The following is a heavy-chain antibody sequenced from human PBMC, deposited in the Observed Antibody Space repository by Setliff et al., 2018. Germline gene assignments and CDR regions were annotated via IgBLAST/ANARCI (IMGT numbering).Heavy chain of an antibody. J-gene: IGHJ4*02. CDR2: VSGSGMTR. CDR1: GFTFRKHA. Sequence: GGSLRLSCTASGFTFRKHALAWVRQAPGKGLQWVSSVSGSGMTRDYTDSVKGRFTVSRDSSQNKIHLQMDSLRAEDTAIYFCVRGLSDRVNWFAFDYWGQGTLVTVSS. D-gene: IGHD1-1*01. V-gene: IGHV3-23*01. CDR3: VRGLSDRVNWFAFDY.